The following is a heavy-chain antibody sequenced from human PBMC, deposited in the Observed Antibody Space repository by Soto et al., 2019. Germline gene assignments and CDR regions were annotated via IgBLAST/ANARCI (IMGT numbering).Heavy chain of an antibody. D-gene: IGHD3-10*01. V-gene: IGHV1-69*13. CDR2: IIPIFGTA. Sequence: SVKVSCKASGGTFSSYAISWVRQAPGQGLEWMGGIIPIFGTANYAQKFQGRVTITADESTSTAYMELSSLRSEDTAVYYCASSGTELWFGLYYYGMDVWGQGTTVTVSS. J-gene: IGHJ6*02. CDR3: ASSGTELWFGLYYYGMDV. CDR1: GGTFSSYA.